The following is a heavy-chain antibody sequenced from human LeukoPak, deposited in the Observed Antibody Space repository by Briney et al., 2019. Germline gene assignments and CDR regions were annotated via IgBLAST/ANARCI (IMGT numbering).Heavy chain of an antibody. D-gene: IGHD3-10*01. CDR3: ARHSTKMFAMVRGRGFDY. V-gene: IGHV4-59*08. CDR2: IYYSGST. CDR1: GGSISSYY. Sequence: SETLSLTCTVSGGSISSYYWSWIRQPPGKGLEWIGYIYYSGSTNYNPSLKSRVTISVDTSKNQFSLKLSSVTAADTAVYYCARHSTKMFAMVRGRGFDYWGQGTLVTVSS. J-gene: IGHJ4*02.